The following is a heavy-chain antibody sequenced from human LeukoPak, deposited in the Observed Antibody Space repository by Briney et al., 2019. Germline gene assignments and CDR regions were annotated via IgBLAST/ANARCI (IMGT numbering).Heavy chain of an antibody. CDR3: ARGRVFLAGYGSFDY. D-gene: IGHD3-9*01. Sequence: SETLSLTCAVYGGSFSGYYWSWIRQPPGKGLEWIGEINHSGSTNYNPSLKSRVTISVDTSKNQFSLKLSSVTAADTAVYYCARGRVFLAGYGSFDYWGQGTLVTVSS. CDR2: INHSGST. J-gene: IGHJ4*02. CDR1: GGSFSGYY. V-gene: IGHV4-34*01.